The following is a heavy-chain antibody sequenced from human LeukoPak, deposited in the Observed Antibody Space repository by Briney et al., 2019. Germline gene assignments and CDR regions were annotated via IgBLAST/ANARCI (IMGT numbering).Heavy chain of an antibody. CDR2: TNHSGST. V-gene: IGHV4-34*01. CDR3: ARKSLLWLGELWNWFDP. Sequence: PSETLSLTCAVYGGSFSGYYWSWIRQPPGKGLEWIGETNHSGSTNYNPSLKSRVTISVDTSKNQFSLKLSSVTAADTAVYYCARKSLLWLGELWNWFDPWGQGTLVTVSS. J-gene: IGHJ5*02. CDR1: GGSFSGYY. D-gene: IGHD3-10*01.